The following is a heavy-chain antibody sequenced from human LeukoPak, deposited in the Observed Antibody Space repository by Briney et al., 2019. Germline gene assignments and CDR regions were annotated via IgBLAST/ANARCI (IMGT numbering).Heavy chain of an antibody. CDR1: NGSISGYY. Sequence: SETLSLTCTVSNGSISGYYWIWIRQPPGKGLEWIGYISYSGSTDYNPSLKSRVTISVDTSKNQFSLKLSSVTAADTAVYYCARGGGMSGSGWYWSYFQHWGQGTLVTVSS. V-gene: IGHV4-59*12. CDR3: ARGGGMSGSGWYWSYFQH. J-gene: IGHJ1*01. CDR2: ISYSGST. D-gene: IGHD6-19*01.